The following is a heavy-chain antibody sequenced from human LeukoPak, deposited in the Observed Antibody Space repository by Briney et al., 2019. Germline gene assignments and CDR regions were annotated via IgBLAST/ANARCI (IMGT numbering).Heavy chain of an antibody. D-gene: IGHD3-16*01. V-gene: IGHV3-23*01. CDR1: GFIFSSYS. J-gene: IGHJ3*02. CDR3: ARGGAFDI. Sequence: GGSLRLSCAASGFIFSSYSMSWVRQAPGKGLEWVSGISGTGVGTYHADSVKGRFTISRDNFKSTLYLQMNSLRTEDTAAYYCARGGAFDIWGQGTMVTVSS. CDR2: ISGTGVGT.